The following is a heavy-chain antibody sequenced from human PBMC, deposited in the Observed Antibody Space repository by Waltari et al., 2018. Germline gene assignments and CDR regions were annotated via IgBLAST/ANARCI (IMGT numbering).Heavy chain of an antibody. CDR3: AKMVRGVYDAFDI. J-gene: IGHJ3*02. D-gene: IGHD3-10*01. Sequence: EVQLLESGGGLVQPGGSLRLSCAASGFTFSRYAMSWVRQAPGKGLEWVSAISGSGGSTYYADSVKGRFTISRDNSKNTLYLQMNSLRAEDTAVYYCAKMVRGVYDAFDIWGQGTMVTVSS. V-gene: IGHV3-23*01. CDR1: GFTFSRYA. CDR2: ISGSGGST.